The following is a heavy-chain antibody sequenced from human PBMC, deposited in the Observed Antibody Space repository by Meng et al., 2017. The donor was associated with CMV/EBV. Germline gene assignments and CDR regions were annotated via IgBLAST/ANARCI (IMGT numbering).Heavy chain of an antibody. V-gene: IGHV2-5*02. CDR3: AHRGRIAAAGTDWFDP. Sequence: QMTFKEFGPTLVKPTQTLTLTCTFSGFSLSTSGVGVGWIRQPPGKALEWLALIYWDDDKRYSPSLKSRLTITKDTSKNQVVLTMTNMDPVDTATYYCAHRGRIAAAGTDWFDPWGQGTLVTVSS. J-gene: IGHJ5*02. D-gene: IGHD6-13*01. CDR2: IYWDDDK. CDR1: GFSLSTSGVG.